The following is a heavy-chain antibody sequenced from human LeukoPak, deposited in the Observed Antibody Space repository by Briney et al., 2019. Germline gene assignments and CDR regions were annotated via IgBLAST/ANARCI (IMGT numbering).Heavy chain of an antibody. J-gene: IGHJ6*03. Sequence: ASVKVSCKASGYIFTVYYMHWVRQAPGQGREWMGWINPNSGGTNYAQKFQGRVTITRDTSISTAYMELSRLRSDDTAVYYCARDSGSNVYYYYYMDVWGKGTTVTVSS. CDR2: INPNSGGT. D-gene: IGHD1-26*01. CDR1: GYIFTVYY. V-gene: IGHV1-2*02. CDR3: ARDSGSNVYYYYYMDV.